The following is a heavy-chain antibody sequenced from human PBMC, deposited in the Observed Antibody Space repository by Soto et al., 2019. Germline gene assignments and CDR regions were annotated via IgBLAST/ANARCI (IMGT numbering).Heavy chain of an antibody. D-gene: IGHD3-10*01. CDR3: ARDGGYGY. CDR1: GFTFSSYA. J-gene: IGHJ4*02. Sequence: PVGSLRLSCAASGFTFSSYAMKWVRQAPGKGLEWVSYISSSSSTIYYADSVKGRFTISRDNAKNSLYLQMNSLRAEDTAVYYCARDGGYGYWGQGTLVTVSS. CDR2: ISSSSSTI. V-gene: IGHV3-48*03.